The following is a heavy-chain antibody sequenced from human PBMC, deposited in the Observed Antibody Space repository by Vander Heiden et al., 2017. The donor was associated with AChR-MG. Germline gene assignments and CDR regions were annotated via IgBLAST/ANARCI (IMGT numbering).Heavy chain of an antibody. J-gene: IGHJ3*02. CDR2: ISGSGATT. D-gene: IGHD7-27*01. V-gene: IGHV3-23*01. CDR1: GFSFSSYG. Sequence: EVQLLESGGDFIQPGESLRLSCVASGFSFSSYGMTWLRQAPGKGLEWVSSISGSGATTYYADSVKGRFTISRDNSKNTLYLQMHSLRVEDTAVYCCAKRPLGAAFDIWCQGTMVTDSS. CDR3: AKRPLGAAFDI.